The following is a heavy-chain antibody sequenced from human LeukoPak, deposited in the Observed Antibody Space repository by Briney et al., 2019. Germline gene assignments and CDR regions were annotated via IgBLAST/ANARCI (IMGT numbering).Heavy chain of an antibody. Sequence: SETLSLTCTASGGSISSYYWSWIRQPPGKGLEWIGYIYYGGSTNYNPSLKSRVTISVDTSKNQFSLKLSSVTAADTAVYYCARLPPNTYYYYYMDVWGKGTTVTVSS. D-gene: IGHD2-8*01. CDR2: IYYGGST. CDR3: ARLPPNTYYYYYMDV. V-gene: IGHV4-59*08. CDR1: GGSISSYY. J-gene: IGHJ6*03.